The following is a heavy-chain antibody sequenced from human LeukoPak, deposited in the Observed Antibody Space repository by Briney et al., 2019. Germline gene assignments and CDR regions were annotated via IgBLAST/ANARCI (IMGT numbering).Heavy chain of an antibody. CDR2: IYSGGST. J-gene: IGHJ4*02. D-gene: IGHD3-10*01. CDR1: RFTFSSYA. V-gene: IGHV3-53*01. CDR3: AREAADYYGSGSYFDY. Sequence: GGSLRLSCAASRFTFSSYAMSWVRQAPGKGLEWVSVIYSGGSTYYADSVKGRFTISRDNSKNTLYLQMNSLRAEDTAVYYCAREAADYYGSGSYFDYWGQGTLVTVSS.